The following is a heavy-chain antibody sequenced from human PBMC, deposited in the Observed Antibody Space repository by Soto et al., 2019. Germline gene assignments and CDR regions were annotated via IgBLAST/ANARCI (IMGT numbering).Heavy chain of an antibody. Sequence: GGSLRLSCTGSGFTFCDYALSWFRQAPGKGLEWVGFIRTKAHDETTEYAAFVKDRFTISRDDSKSIAYLHMNSLKTEDTALYYCSREGCSSSSCYRTFDYWGQGTLVTVSS. CDR2: IRTKAHDETT. D-gene: IGHD2-2*01. CDR3: SREGCSSSSCYRTFDY. CDR1: GFTFCDYA. J-gene: IGHJ4*02. V-gene: IGHV3-49*03.